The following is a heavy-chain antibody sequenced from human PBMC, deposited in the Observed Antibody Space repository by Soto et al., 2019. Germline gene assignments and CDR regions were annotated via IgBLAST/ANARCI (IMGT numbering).Heavy chain of an antibody. CDR1: GYTFTSYD. D-gene: IGHD3-3*01. CDR2: MNPNSGNT. J-gene: IGHJ4*02. Sequence: ASVKVSCKASGYTFTSYDINWVRQATGQGLEWMGWMNPNSGNTGYAQKFQGRVTMTRNTSISTAYMELSSLRSEDTAVYYCARASNYDFWSGYYRATTYFDYWGQGTLVTVSS. CDR3: ARASNYDFWSGYYRATTYFDY. V-gene: IGHV1-8*01.